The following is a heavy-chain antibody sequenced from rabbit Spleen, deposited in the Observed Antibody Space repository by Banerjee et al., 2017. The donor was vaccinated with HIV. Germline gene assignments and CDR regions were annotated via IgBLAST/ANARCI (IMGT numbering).Heavy chain of an antibody. V-gene: IGHV1S45*01. CDR1: GFSFSEKEV. Sequence: QEQRVESGGGLVQPGGSLKLSCKASGFSFSEKEVMCWVRQAPGKGLEWIGCINTITGNTLYATWAKGRFTISRASSTTVFLQMTRLTAADTATYFCARDLPEIVGWNFGWWGQGTLVTVS. J-gene: IGHJ3*01. D-gene: IGHD4-1*01. CDR2: INTITGNT. CDR3: ARDLPEIVGWNFGW.